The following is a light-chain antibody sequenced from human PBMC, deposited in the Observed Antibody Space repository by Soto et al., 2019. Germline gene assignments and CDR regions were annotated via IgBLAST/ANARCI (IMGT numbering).Light chain of an antibody. V-gene: IGKV1-39*01. CDR1: QSISSY. CDR3: QQSYSTTRT. J-gene: IGKJ1*01. CDR2: GAS. Sequence: DIQFAQSPSTLSASVGDRVTIPCRASQSISSYLNWYPQKPGKAPKLLIYGASSLQSGVPSRFSGSGAGTDFTLTISGLQPEDFETDDCQQSYSTTRTFGQGTKVDIK.